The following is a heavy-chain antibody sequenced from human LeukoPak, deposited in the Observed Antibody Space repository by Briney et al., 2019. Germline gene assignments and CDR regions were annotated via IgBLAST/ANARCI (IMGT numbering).Heavy chain of an antibody. CDR1: GGSFSGYY. CDR3: ARGLGDTAMVDSYYYYGMDV. Sequence: SETLSLTCAVYGGSFSGYYWSWIRQPPGKGLEWIGEINHSGSTNYNPSLKSRVTISVDTSKNQFSPKLSSVTAADTAVYYCARGLGDTAMVDSYYYYGMDVWGQGTTVTVSS. J-gene: IGHJ6*02. V-gene: IGHV4-34*01. CDR2: INHSGST. D-gene: IGHD5-18*01.